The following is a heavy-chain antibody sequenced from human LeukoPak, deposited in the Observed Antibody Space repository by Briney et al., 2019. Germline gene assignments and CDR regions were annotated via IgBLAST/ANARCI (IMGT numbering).Heavy chain of an antibody. CDR2: ISASGGST. CDR1: GFTFTSYA. Sequence: PGGSLRLSCAASGFTFTSYAMSWVRQAPGKGLEWVSSISASGGSTDYADSVKGRFTISRDNSKNTLYLQMHSLRAEDTAVYYCAKLGGMSPISGRYGYFDYWGQGTLVTVSS. V-gene: IGHV3-23*01. D-gene: IGHD1-26*01. CDR3: AKLGGMSPISGRYGYFDY. J-gene: IGHJ4*02.